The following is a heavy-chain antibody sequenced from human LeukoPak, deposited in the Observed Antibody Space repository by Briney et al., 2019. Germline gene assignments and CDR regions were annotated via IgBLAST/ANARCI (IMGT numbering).Heavy chain of an antibody. J-gene: IGHJ4*02. Sequence: PGGSERLSCAASGFTFSDYYMSWIRQAPGKGLEWVSYISSSSSYTNYADSVKGRFTIDRDNAKNSLYLQINSPRAEDTAVYYCARDTYYYGSGSYPSFFDYWGQGTPVTLSS. CDR3: ARDTYYYGSGSYPSFFDY. CDR2: ISSSSSYT. D-gene: IGHD3-10*01. CDR1: GFTFSDYY. V-gene: IGHV3-11*05.